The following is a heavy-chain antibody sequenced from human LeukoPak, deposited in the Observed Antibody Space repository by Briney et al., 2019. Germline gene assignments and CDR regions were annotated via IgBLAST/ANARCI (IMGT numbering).Heavy chain of an antibody. CDR1: GFTFTTYA. J-gene: IGHJ4*02. D-gene: IGHD2-2*01. CDR2: ISGSGGGT. Sequence: PGESLRLSCAASGFTFTTYAMSWVRQAPGKGLEWVSTISGSGGGTYYADSVKGRFTISRDNSKNTLYLQMNSLRGEDTAVYYCVKFRGQLLSSYYFDYWGQGTLVTVSS. CDR3: VKFRGQLLSSYYFDY. V-gene: IGHV3-23*01.